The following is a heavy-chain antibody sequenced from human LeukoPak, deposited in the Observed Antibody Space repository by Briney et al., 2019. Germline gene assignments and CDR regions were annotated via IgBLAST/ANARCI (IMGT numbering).Heavy chain of an antibody. V-gene: IGHV1-2*02. CDR2: INPNSGGT. CDR3: ARASGRYSDAFDI. CDR1: GYTFTGYY. J-gene: IGHJ3*02. D-gene: IGHD1-26*01. Sequence: GASVKVSCKPSGYTFTGYYIYWVRQAPGQGLEWMGWINPNSGGTNYAQNFQGRVTMTRDTSISTAYMELSRLRSDDTALYYCARASGRYSDAFDIWGQGTMVTVSS.